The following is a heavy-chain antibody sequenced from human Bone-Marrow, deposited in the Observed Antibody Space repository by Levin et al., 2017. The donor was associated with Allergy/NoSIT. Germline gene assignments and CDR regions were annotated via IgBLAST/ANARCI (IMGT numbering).Heavy chain of an antibody. V-gene: IGHV3-48*02. D-gene: IGHD1-26*01. Sequence: PGESLKISCAASGFTFSNYNMYWVRQAPGKGLDWVAYISSSSDTTYYADSVKGRFTISRDNAHNSLYLQMNSLRDEDTAVYYCVSGLVGATSYWGQGRLVTVSS. CDR3: VSGLVGATSY. J-gene: IGHJ4*02. CDR2: ISSSSDTT. CDR1: GFTFSNYN.